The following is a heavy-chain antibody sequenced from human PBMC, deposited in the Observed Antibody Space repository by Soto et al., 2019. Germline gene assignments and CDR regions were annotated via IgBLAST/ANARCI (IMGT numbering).Heavy chain of an antibody. CDR3: AITYSTSPNYGMDV. CDR1: GYTFTSYA. Sequence: ASVKVSCKASGYTFTSYAMHWVRQAPGQRLEWMGWINAGNGNTKYSQKFQGRVTITADESTSTAYMELSSLRSEDTAVYYCAITYSTSPNYGMDVWGQGTTVTVSS. J-gene: IGHJ6*02. D-gene: IGHD6-6*01. CDR2: INAGNGNT. V-gene: IGHV1-3*01.